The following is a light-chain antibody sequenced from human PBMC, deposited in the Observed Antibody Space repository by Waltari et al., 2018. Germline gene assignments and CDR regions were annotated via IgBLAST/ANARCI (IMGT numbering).Light chain of an antibody. CDR1: QSLVHTDGNTY. CDR2: KIS. Sequence: DVVMTQSPLSLPVTLGQPASISCRSSQSLVHTDGNTYLNWFQQRPGQPPRRLIYKISRRESGVPDRFSGSGSGTDFTLKISRVEAEDVGVYYCMQGSHWPRTFGQGTKLVI. J-gene: IGKJ2*01. CDR3: MQGSHWPRT. V-gene: IGKV2-30*02.